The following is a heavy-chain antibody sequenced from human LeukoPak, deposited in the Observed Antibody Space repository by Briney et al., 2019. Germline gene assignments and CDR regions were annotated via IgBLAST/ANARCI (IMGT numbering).Heavy chain of an antibody. Sequence: ASVKVSSKASGYTFTNYGISWVRQAPGQGLEWMGWVSAYADDTNYVQKFRGRITMTTDTSTSTAYVELRSLRSDDTAVYYCARDCIGCHGFDYWGQGTLVTVSS. CDR1: GYTFTNYG. V-gene: IGHV1-18*01. CDR3: ARDCIGCHGFDY. J-gene: IGHJ4*02. CDR2: VSAYADDT.